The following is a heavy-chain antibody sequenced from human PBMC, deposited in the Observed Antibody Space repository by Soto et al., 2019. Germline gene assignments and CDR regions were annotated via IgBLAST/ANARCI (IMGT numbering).Heavy chain of an antibody. Sequence: QVQLVESGGGVVQPGRSLRLSCAASGFTFSNFGIHWVRQAPGKGLEWVAVISYDGINKYYEDSVRGRFTISRDNSKNTLYLQINSLRVDDTAVYYCAKDLGRGPSGVDYWGQGTLVTVSS. CDR1: GFTFSNFG. CDR2: ISYDGINK. CDR3: AKDLGRGPSGVDY. V-gene: IGHV3-30*18. D-gene: IGHD3-10*01. J-gene: IGHJ4*02.